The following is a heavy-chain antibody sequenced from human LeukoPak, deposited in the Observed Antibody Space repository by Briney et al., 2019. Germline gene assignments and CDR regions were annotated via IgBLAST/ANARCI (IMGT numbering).Heavy chain of an antibody. CDR2: IIPILGIA. J-gene: IGHJ3*02. CDR3: ARVSSGSYPGAFGI. D-gene: IGHD1-26*01. CDR1: GGTFSSYA. V-gene: IGHV1-69*04. Sequence: SVKVSCKASGGTFSSYAISWVRQAPGQGLEWMGRIIPILGIANYAQKFQGRVTITADKSTSTAYMKLSSLRSEDTAVYYCARVSSGSYPGAFGIWGQGTMVTVSS.